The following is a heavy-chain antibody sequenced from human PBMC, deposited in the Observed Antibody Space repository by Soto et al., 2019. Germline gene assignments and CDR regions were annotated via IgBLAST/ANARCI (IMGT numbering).Heavy chain of an antibody. CDR1: GFTFSSFW. CDR3: ASRALCGGSCYSHNY. V-gene: IGHV3-7*01. Sequence: EVQLVESGGGLVQPGGSLRLSCAVSGFTFSSFWMSWVRQAPGRGLEWVASTKQDGSEKYYVDSVKGRFTISRDNAKNSLYLQMNSLRAEDTAVYYCASRALCGGSCYSHNYWGQGILVTVSS. D-gene: IGHD2-21*01. CDR2: TKQDGSEK. J-gene: IGHJ4*02.